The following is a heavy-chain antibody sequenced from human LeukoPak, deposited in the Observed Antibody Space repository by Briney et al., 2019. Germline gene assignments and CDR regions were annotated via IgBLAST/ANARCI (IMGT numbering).Heavy chain of an antibody. Sequence: SQTLSLTCTVSGGSISSGSYYWSWLRQPAGTGLEWIGRIYTSGSTNYNPSLKSRVTISVDTSKNQFSLKLSSVTAADTAVYYCARDGRWDAFDIWGQGTMVTVSS. CDR2: IYTSGST. V-gene: IGHV4-61*02. CDR1: GGSISSGSYY. CDR3: ARDGRWDAFDI. D-gene: IGHD1-26*01. J-gene: IGHJ3*02.